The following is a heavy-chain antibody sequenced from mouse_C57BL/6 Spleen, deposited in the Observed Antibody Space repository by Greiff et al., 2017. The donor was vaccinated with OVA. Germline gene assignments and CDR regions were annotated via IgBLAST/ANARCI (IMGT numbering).Heavy chain of an antibody. CDR2: IDPSDSET. CDR3: ARSGYYYGSSPYFDY. V-gene: IGHV1-52*01. D-gene: IGHD1-1*01. CDR1: GYTFTSYW. Sequence: QVQLKQPGAELVRPGSSVKLSCKASGYTFTSYWMHWVKQRPIQGLEWIGNIDPSDSETHYNQKFKDKATLTVDKSSSTAYMQLSSLTSEDSAVYYCARSGYYYGSSPYFDYWGQGTTLTVSS. J-gene: IGHJ2*01.